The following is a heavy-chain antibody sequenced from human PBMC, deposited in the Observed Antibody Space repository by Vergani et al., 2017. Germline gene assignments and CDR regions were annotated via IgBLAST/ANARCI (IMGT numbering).Heavy chain of an antibody. Sequence: QLQLQESGPGLVKPSETLSHTCTVSGGSISSSSYYWGWIRQPPGKGLEWIGSIYYSGSTYYNPSLKSRVTISVDTSKNQFSLKLSSVTAADTAVYYCARLWDGRYFDYWGQGTLVTVSS. CDR1: GGSISSSSYY. CDR2: IYYSGST. CDR3: ARLWDGRYFDY. J-gene: IGHJ4*02. D-gene: IGHD1-26*01. V-gene: IGHV4-39*01.